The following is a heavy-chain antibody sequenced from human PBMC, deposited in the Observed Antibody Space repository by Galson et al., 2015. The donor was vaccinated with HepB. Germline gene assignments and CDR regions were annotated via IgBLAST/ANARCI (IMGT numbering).Heavy chain of an antibody. Sequence: SLRLSCAASGFTFSDYYMSWIRQAPGKGLEWVSYISSSSSYTNYADSVKGRFTISRDNAKNSLYLQMNSLRAEDTAVYYCARGGIYMIVRKPYFDLWGRGTLVTVSS. CDR2: ISSSSSYT. CDR3: ARGGIYMIVRKPYFDL. J-gene: IGHJ2*01. D-gene: IGHD3-22*01. CDR1: GFTFSDYY. V-gene: IGHV3-11*06.